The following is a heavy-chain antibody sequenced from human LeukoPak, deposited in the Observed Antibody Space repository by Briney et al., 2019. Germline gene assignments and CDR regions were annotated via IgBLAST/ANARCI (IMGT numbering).Heavy chain of an antibody. J-gene: IGHJ3*02. CDR1: GGSISSYY. D-gene: IGHD3-3*01. V-gene: IGHV4-59*01. CDR2: IYYSGST. CDR3: ARDRGYDFWSGYFAVTTDAFDI. Sequence: SETLSLTCTVSGGSISSYYWSWIRQPPGKGLEWIGYIYYSGSTNYNPSLKSRVTISVDTSKNQFSLKLSSVTAADTAVYYCARDRGYDFWSGYFAVTTDAFDIWGQGTVVTVSS.